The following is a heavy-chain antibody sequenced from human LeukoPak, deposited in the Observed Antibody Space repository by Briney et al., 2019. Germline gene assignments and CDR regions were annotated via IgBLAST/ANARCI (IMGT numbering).Heavy chain of an antibody. J-gene: IGHJ4*02. CDR2: INQDGSEK. D-gene: IGHD2/OR15-2a*01. V-gene: IGHV3-7*05. Sequence: GALRLSCAASGFNXNSYWISWVRQAPGKGLEWLANINQDGSEKYYVDSVKGRFTISRDNAKNSLYLQMNSLRAEDTAVYYCTTFYSRLTDYWGQGTLVTVSS. CDR1: GFNXNSYW. CDR3: TTFYSRLTDY.